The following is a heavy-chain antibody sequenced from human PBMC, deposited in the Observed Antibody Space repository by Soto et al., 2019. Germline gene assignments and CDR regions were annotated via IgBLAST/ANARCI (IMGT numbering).Heavy chain of an antibody. V-gene: IGHV4-59*01. J-gene: IGHJ5*02. CDR3: ARVRRDWFDR. Sequence: AETLSLNCTVTGISISRYYCSWIRQPPGKGLEWIGYIYYSGSTNYNPSLKSRVTISVDTSKNQFSLTLSSVTAADTAVYYCARVRRDWFDRWGQGTLVTVSS. CDR1: GISISRYY. CDR2: IYYSGST.